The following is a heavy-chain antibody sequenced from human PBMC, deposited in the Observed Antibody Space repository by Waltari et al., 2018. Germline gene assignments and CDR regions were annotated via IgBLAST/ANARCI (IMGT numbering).Heavy chain of an antibody. CDR2: INPNSGGT. CDR1: GYTFTGYY. D-gene: IGHD1-26*01. CDR3: ARDFGGSYEGY. J-gene: IGHJ4*02. Sequence: QVQLVQSGAEVKKPGASVKVSCKASGYTFTGYYMHWVRQAPGQGLEWMGRINPNSGGTNDAQKCQGRVTMTRDTSISTAYMELSSVTAADTAVYYWARDFGGSYEGYWGQGTLVTVSS. V-gene: IGHV1-2*06.